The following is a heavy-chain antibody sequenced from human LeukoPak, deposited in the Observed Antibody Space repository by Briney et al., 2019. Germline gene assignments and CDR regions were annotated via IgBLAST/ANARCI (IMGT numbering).Heavy chain of an antibody. V-gene: IGHV3-23*01. J-gene: IGHJ4*02. Sequence: GGSLRLSCAASGFTFSSYAMSWVRQAPGKGLEWVSAISGNGGSTYYADSVKGRFTISRDNSKNTLYLQMNSLRVEDTAVYYCARDFLVVVAATTFDYWGQGTLVTVSS. CDR2: ISGNGGST. CDR1: GFTFSSYA. CDR3: ARDFLVVVAATTFDY. D-gene: IGHD2-15*01.